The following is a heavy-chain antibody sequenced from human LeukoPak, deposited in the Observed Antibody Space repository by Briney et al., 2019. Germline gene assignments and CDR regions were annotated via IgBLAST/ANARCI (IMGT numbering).Heavy chain of an antibody. D-gene: IGHD3-22*01. J-gene: IGHJ5*02. V-gene: IGHV3-21*01. CDR2: ISSSSSYI. CDR1: GFTFSSYS. CDR3: ARDYYDSSGYYLRWFDP. Sequence: GGSLRLSCAASGFTFSSYSMNWVRQAPGKGLQWVSSISSSSSYIYYADSVKGRFTISRDNAKNSLYLQMNSLRAEDTAVYYCARDYYDSSGYYLRWFDPWGQETLVTVSS.